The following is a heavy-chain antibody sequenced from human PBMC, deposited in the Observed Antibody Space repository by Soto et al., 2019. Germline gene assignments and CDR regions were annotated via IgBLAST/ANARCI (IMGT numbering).Heavy chain of an antibody. CDR3: ARPDSRAHYGAFDI. D-gene: IGHD3-22*01. Sequence: SETLSLTCTVSGGSISSYYWSWIRQPPGKGLEWIGYIYNSGSTNYNPSLKSRVTISVDTSKNQFFLKLRSVTAADTAVYFCARPDSRAHYGAFDIWGQGTMVTVSS. CDR1: GGSISSYY. CDR2: IYNSGST. V-gene: IGHV4-59*01. J-gene: IGHJ3*02.